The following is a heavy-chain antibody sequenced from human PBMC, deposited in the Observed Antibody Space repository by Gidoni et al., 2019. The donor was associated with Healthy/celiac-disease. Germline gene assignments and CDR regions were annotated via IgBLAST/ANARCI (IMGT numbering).Heavy chain of an antibody. CDR1: GGTFSSYA. V-gene: IGHV1-69*01. CDR3: ARTVVVPAAIGSYYYYYMDV. Sequence: QVQLVQSGAEVKKPGSSVKVSCKASGGTFSSYAISWVRQAPGQGLEWMGGIIPIFGTANYAQKFQGRVTITADESTSTAYMELSSLRSEDTAVYYCARTVVVPAAIGSYYYYYMDVWGKGTTVTVSS. CDR2: IIPIFGTA. D-gene: IGHD2-2*01. J-gene: IGHJ6*03.